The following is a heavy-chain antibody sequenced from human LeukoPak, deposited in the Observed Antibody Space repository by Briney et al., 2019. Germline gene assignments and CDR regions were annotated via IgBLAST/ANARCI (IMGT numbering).Heavy chain of an antibody. J-gene: IGHJ4*02. D-gene: IGHD5-12*01. V-gene: IGHV4-39*07. CDR3: ARGFFGGWLRLRGYFDY. Sequence: SETLSLTCTFSGGSISSSNSYWGWIRQPPGKGLEWIGSIYYSGNTYYNASLKSRVTISVDTSKNQFSLKLSSVTAADTAVYYCARGFFGGWLRLRGYFDYWGQGTLVTVSS. CDR2: IYYSGNT. CDR1: GGSISSSNSY.